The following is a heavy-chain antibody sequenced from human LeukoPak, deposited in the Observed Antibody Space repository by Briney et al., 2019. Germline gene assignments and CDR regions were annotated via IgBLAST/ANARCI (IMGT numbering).Heavy chain of an antibody. J-gene: IGHJ3*02. CDR3: AREGGWLQALVRAFDI. Sequence: SETLSLTCTVSGYSISSGYYWGWIRQPPGKGLEWSGSIYNSGSTYYNPSLKSRVTISVDTSKNQSSLKLSSVTAADTAVYYCAREGGWLQALVRAFDIWGQGTMVTVSS. V-gene: IGHV4-38-2*02. CDR2: IYNSGST. CDR1: GYSISSGYY. D-gene: IGHD5-24*01.